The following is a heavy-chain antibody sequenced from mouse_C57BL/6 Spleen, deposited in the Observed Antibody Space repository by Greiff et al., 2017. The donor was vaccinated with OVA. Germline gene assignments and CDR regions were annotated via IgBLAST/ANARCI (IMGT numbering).Heavy chain of an antibody. CDR2: IYPGSGST. J-gene: IGHJ4*01. D-gene: IGHD1-1*01. V-gene: IGHV1-55*01. CDR3: ASGGGSSYYYAMDY. CDR1: GYTFTSYW. Sequence: QVQLQQSGAELVKPGAPVKMSCKASGYTFTSYWITWVKQRPGQGLEWIGDIYPGSGSTNYNEKFKSKATLTVDTSSSTAYMQLSSLTSEDSAVYYCASGGGSSYYYAMDYWGQGTSVTVSS.